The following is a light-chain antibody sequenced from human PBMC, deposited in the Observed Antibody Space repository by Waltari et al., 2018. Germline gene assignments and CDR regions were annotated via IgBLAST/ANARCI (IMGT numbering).Light chain of an antibody. CDR1: QGISNY. Sequence: DIQMTQSPSSLSASVGDRVTITCRASQGISNYLAWYQQKPGKVPKLLIYAASTLQSGVPSRLSGSGSGTDFSLTISSLQPEDVATYYCQKYNSAPIFTFGPGTKVDIK. V-gene: IGKV1-27*01. CDR3: QKYNSAPIFT. CDR2: AAS. J-gene: IGKJ3*01.